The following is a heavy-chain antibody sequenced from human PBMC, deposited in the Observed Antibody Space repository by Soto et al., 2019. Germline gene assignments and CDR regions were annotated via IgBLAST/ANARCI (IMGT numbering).Heavy chain of an antibody. CDR1: GFTFSNYA. D-gene: IGHD3-22*01. J-gene: IGHJ4*02. CDR3: AKGQGYYYDASGYTFDY. V-gene: IGHV3-23*01. CDR2: ISGSAINT. Sequence: GGSLRLSCAASGFTFSNYAMSWFRQAPGKGLEWVSVISGSAINTYYADSVRGRFTISRDNSKNTLYLQMNHLRAEDTAVYSCAKGQGYYYDASGYTFDYWGQGTLVTVSS.